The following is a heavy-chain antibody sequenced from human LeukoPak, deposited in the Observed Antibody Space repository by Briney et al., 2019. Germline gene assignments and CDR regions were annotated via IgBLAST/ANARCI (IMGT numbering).Heavy chain of an antibody. CDR2: IIPIFGTA. V-gene: IGHV1-69*05. CDR1: GGTFSSYA. D-gene: IGHD6-13*01. Sequence: SVKVSCKASGGTFSSYAISWVRQAPGQGLEWMGRIIPIFGTANYAQKFQRRVTITTDESTSTPDMELSSLRSENTAVYYCARDPIAAAGNFHYWGQGPLVTVSP. CDR3: ARDPIAAAGNFHY. J-gene: IGHJ4*02.